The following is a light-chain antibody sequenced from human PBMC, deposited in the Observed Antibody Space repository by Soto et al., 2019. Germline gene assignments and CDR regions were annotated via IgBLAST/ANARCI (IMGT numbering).Light chain of an antibody. V-gene: IGKV3-20*01. CDR1: QSVSSSY. Sequence: EIVLTQSPGTLSLSPGERATLSCRASQSVSSSYLAWYQQKPGQAPRLLIYGASSRATGIPARFSGSGSGTDFTLTDTRLEPEDFSVYYCQQYGSSPLVTFGQGTRLEIK. CDR3: QQYGSSPLVT. CDR2: GAS. J-gene: IGKJ5*01.